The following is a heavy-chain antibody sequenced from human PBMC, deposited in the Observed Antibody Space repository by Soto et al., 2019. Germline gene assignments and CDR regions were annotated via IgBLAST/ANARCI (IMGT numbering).Heavy chain of an antibody. CDR1: GYTFTSYY. D-gene: IGHD3-10*01. Sequence: ASVKVSCKASGYTFTSYYMHWARQAPGQGLEWMGIINPSGGSTSYAQKFQGRVTMTRDTSTSTVYMELSSLRSEDTAVYYCARAVPYNNYYGSGSYFQSLYYYYMDVWGKGTTVTVSS. J-gene: IGHJ6*03. CDR2: INPSGGST. V-gene: IGHV1-46*03. CDR3: ARAVPYNNYYGSGSYFQSLYYYYMDV.